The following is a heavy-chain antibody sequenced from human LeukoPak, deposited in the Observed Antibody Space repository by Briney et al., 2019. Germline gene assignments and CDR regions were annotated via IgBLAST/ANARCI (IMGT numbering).Heavy chain of an antibody. V-gene: IGHV3-74*01. CDR3: ARVFRPSLTVFIIRGAFDI. Sequence: GGSLRLSCAASGFTFSNYWMHWVRQAPGKGLVWVSRISTDGSSTSYADSVKGRFTISRDNAKNTLYLQMNSLRAEDTAVYYCARVFRPSLTVFIIRGAFDIWGQGTMVTVSS. D-gene: IGHD3-3*01. CDR2: ISTDGSST. CDR1: GFTFSNYW. J-gene: IGHJ3*02.